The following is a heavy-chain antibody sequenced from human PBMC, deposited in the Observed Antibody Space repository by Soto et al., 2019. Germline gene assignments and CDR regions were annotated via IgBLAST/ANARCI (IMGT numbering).Heavy chain of an antibody. CDR3: EKARSPHYYESSGYYCYFDC. V-gene: IGHV3-23*01. CDR1: GFTFSSYS. CDR2: ISGSGVST. D-gene: IGHD3-22*01. Sequence: PGGSLRLSGAASGFTFSSYSISWVRQAPWKGLEWVSAISGSGVSTYYADSVKGRFTISRDNSKNTLYLQMNSLRAEDTAVYYCEKARSPHYYESSGYYCYFDCLGRRTLVTVCS. J-gene: IGHJ4*02.